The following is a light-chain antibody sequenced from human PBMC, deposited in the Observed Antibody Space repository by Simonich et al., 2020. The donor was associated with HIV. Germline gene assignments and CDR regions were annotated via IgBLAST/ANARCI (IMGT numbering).Light chain of an antibody. CDR2: WAS. J-gene: IGKJ1*01. Sequence: DIVMTQSPDSLAVSLCERATINCKSSQSVLYSSNNKNYLAWYQRKPGQPPKLLIYWASTRESGVPDRFSGSGSGTDFTLTISSLQAEDVAVYYGQQYYSTPWTFGQGTKVEIK. V-gene: IGKV4-1*01. CDR1: QSVLYSSNNKNY. CDR3: QQYYSTPWT.